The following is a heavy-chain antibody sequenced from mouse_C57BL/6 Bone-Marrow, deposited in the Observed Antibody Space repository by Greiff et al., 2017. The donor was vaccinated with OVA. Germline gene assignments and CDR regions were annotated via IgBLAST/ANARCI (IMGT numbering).Heavy chain of an antibody. V-gene: IGHV7-3*01. J-gene: IGHJ1*03. CDR1: GFTFTDYY. CDR2: IRNKANGYTT. D-gene: IGHD1-1*01. CDR3: ARDLITTVVAKDFDV. Sequence: EVKLMESGGGLVQPGGSLSLSCAASGFTFTDYYMSWVRQPPGKALEWLGFIRNKANGYTTEYSASVKGRFTISRDNSQSILYLQMNALRAEDSATYDCARDLITTVVAKDFDVWGTGTTVTVSS.